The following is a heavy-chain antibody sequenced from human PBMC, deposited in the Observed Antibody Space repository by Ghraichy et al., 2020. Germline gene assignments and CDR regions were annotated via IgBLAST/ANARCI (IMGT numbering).Heavy chain of an antibody. CDR3: ASSTTVIPHYYYYYGMDV. CDR1: GFTFSSYS. V-gene: IGHV3-21*01. J-gene: IGHJ6*04. D-gene: IGHD4-11*01. CDR2: ISSSSSYI. Sequence: GGSLRLSCAASGFTFSSYSMNWVRQAPGKGLEWVSSISSSSSYIYYADSVKGRFTISRDNAKNSLYLQMNSLRAEDTAVYYCASSTTVIPHYYYYYGMDVWGEGTKVTVSS.